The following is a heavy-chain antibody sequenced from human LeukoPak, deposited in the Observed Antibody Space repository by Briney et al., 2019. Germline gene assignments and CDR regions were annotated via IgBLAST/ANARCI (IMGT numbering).Heavy chain of an antibody. CDR2: ISYDGSNK. D-gene: IGHD3-22*01. CDR3: ARDPAYYYDSSGLCDY. J-gene: IGHJ4*02. CDR1: GFTFSSYG. V-gene: IGHV3-30*03. Sequence: GGSLRLSCAASGFTFSSYGMHWVRQAPGKGLEWVAVISYDGSNKYYADSVKGRFTISRDNAKNSLYLQMNSLRAEDTAVYYCARDPAYYYDSSGLCDYWGQGTLVTVSS.